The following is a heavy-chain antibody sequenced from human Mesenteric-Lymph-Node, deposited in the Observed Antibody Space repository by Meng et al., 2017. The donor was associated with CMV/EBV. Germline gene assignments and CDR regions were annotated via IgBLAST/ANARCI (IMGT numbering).Heavy chain of an antibody. CDR1: GNSFSSYW. CDR3: ARHRGSGSPPFDY. Sequence: GGSLRLSCKGSGNSFSSYWIAWVRQMPGKGLEWMGIIYPGDSDTRYSPSFQGQVTISADKSIGTAYLQWNSLKASDTAMYYCARHRGSGSPPFDYWGQGTLVTVSS. CDR2: IYPGDSDT. J-gene: IGHJ4*02. V-gene: IGHV5-51*01. D-gene: IGHD3-10*01.